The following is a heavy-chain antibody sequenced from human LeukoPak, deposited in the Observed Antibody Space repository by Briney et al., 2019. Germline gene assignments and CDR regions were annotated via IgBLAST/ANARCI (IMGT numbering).Heavy chain of an antibody. J-gene: IGHJ4*02. V-gene: IGHV1-69*04. CDR2: IIPILGIA. Sequence: LVKVSCKASGGTFSSYAISWVRQAPGQGLEWMGRIIPILGIANYAQKFQGRVTITADKSTSTAYMELSSLRSEDTAVYYCAREDIVVVPAAILPPGYFDYWGQGTLVTVSS. CDR3: AREDIVVVPAAILPPGYFDY. CDR1: GGTFSSYA. D-gene: IGHD2-2*02.